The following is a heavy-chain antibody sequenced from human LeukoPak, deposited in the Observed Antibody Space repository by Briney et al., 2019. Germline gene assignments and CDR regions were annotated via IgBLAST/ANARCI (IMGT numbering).Heavy chain of an antibody. Sequence: ASVKVSCKASGYTFTSYGITWVRQAPGQGLEWMGWISVFNGNTNEAQKFQDRVIMTADTSTGTAYTELRSLRSDDTAVYYCARDIEQEMAKEDFDYYYMDVWGKGTTVTVSS. J-gene: IGHJ6*03. CDR1: GYTFTSYG. D-gene: IGHD5-24*01. V-gene: IGHV1-18*01. CDR3: ARDIEQEMAKEDFDYYYMDV. CDR2: ISVFNGNT.